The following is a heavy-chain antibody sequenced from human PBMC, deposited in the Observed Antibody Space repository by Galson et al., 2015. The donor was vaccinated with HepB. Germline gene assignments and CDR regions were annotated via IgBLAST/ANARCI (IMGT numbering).Heavy chain of an antibody. CDR3: ARASGLRYFDWLLSYFDY. D-gene: IGHD3-9*01. CDR1: GFSFSTYD. CDR2: TTTTSSYV. J-gene: IGHJ4*02. Sequence: SLRLSCAASGFSFSTYDMNWVRQAPGKGLEWVSSTTTTSSYVYYSASVRGRFRISRDNAKNSLYLQMNNLRVEDTAVYYCARASGLRYFDWLLSYFDYWGQGTLVTVSS. V-gene: IGHV3-21*01.